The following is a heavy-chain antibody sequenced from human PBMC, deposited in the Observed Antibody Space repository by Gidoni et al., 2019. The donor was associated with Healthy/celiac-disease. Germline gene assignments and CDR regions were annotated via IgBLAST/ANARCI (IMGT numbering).Heavy chain of an antibody. CDR1: GFTVSSYG. D-gene: IGHD2-8*01. CDR3: ARGVYCTNGVCDDY. V-gene: IGHV3-33*08. J-gene: IGHJ4*02. Sequence: QVQLVESGGGVVQPGRSLRRSCAASGFTVSSYGMPGVRQAPGKGLEWVSVIWYDGSNKYYADSVKGRFTISRDNSKNTLYLQMNSLRAEDTAVYYCARGVYCTNGVCDDYWGQGTLVTVSS. CDR2: IWYDGSNK.